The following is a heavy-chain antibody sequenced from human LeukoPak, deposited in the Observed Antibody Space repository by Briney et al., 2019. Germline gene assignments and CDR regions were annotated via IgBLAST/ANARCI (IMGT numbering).Heavy chain of an antibody. D-gene: IGHD3-3*01. V-gene: IGHV4-31*03. J-gene: IGHJ6*02. CDR3: ARDDSWSGYRSGMDV. CDR1: GGSISSGGYY. Sequence: PSETLSLTCTVSGGSISSGGYYWSWIRQHPGKGLEWIGYIYYSGSTYYNPSLKSRVTISVDTSKNQSSLKLSSVTAADTAVYYCARDDSWSGYRSGMDVWGQGTTVTVSS. CDR2: IYYSGST.